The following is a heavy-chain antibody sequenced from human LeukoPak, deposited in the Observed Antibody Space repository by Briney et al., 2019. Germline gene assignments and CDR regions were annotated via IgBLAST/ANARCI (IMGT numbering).Heavy chain of an antibody. D-gene: IGHD5-12*01. CDR1: GYTFTGYY. Sequence: ASVKVCSKASGYTFTGYYMHWVRQAPGQGLDWMGWINPNSGGTNFAQKFQGRVTMTRDASLSTAYMELSRLRSDDTAVYYCARGGYSGYDIDYWGQGTLVTVSS. V-gene: IGHV1-2*02. J-gene: IGHJ4*02. CDR2: INPNSGGT. CDR3: ARGGYSGYDIDY.